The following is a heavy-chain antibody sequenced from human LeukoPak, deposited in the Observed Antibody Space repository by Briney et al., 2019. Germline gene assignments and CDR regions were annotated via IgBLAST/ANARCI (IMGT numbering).Heavy chain of an antibody. V-gene: IGHV3-66*01. J-gene: IGHJ4*02. CDR3: AKDLAKITMVRGVKPLFDY. Sequence: GGSLRLSCAASEFSVGSNYMTWVRQAPGKGLEWVSLIYSGGSTYYADSVKGRFTISRDNSKNTLYLQMNSLRAEDTAVYYCAKDLAKITMVRGVKPLFDYWGQGTLVTVSS. D-gene: IGHD3-10*01. CDR2: IYSGGST. CDR1: EFSVGSNY.